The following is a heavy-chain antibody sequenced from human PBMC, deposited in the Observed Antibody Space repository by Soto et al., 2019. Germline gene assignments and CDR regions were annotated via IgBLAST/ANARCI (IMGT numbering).Heavy chain of an antibody. CDR3: ARADTIFGVVIRMDV. Sequence: GGSLRLSCAASGFTFSSYAMHWVRQAPGKGLEWVAVISYDGSNKYYADSVKGRFTISRDNSKNTLYLQMNGLRAEDTAVYYCARADTIFGVVIRMDVWGQGTTVTVSS. V-gene: IGHV3-30-3*01. J-gene: IGHJ6*02. D-gene: IGHD3-3*01. CDR1: GFTFSSYA. CDR2: ISYDGSNK.